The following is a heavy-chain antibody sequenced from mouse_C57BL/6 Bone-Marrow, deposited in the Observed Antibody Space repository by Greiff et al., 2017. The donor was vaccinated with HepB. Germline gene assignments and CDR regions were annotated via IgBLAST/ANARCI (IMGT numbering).Heavy chain of an antibody. Sequence: EVMLVESGGDLMKPGGSLKLSCAASGFTFSSYGMSWVRQTPDKRLEWVATISSGGSYTYYPDSVKGRFTISRDNAKNTLYLQMSSLKSEDTAMYYCARHSYFAMDYWGQGTSVTVSS. J-gene: IGHJ4*01. CDR3: ARHSYFAMDY. CDR1: GFTFSSYG. V-gene: IGHV5-6*01. CDR2: ISSGGSYT.